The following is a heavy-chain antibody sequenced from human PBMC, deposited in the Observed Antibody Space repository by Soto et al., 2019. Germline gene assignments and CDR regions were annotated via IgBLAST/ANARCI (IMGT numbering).Heavy chain of an antibody. CDR2: IYYSGST. CDR1: GGSVSSGSYY. V-gene: IGHV4-61*01. Sequence: NPSETLSLTCTVSGGSVSSGSYYWSWIRQPPGKGLEWIGYIYYSGSTNYNPSLKSRVTISVDTSKNQFSLKLSSVTAADTAVYYCASAKLGYCTNGVCYTYRLAFDTWGQGTLVTVSS. D-gene: IGHD2-8*01. CDR3: ASAKLGYCTNGVCYTYRLAFDT. J-gene: IGHJ5*02.